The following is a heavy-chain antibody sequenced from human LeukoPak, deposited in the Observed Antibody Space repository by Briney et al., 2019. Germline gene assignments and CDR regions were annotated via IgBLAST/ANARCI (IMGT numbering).Heavy chain of an antibody. CDR3: ARGRDYFSVDY. CDR1: GGSISSYY. V-gene: IGHV4-59*01. Sequence: SETLSLTCSVSGGSISSYYWSWIRQPPGKGLEWIGYFYHSGSTNSNPSLKSRVTISADTSQNRFSLKLTSVTAADTAVYYCARGRDYFSVDYWGQGTLVTVSS. CDR2: FYHSGST. J-gene: IGHJ4*02. D-gene: IGHD4-17*01.